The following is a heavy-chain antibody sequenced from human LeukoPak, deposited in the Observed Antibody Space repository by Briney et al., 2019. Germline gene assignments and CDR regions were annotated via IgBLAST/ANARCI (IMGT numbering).Heavy chain of an antibody. CDR1: GYTFTGYY. Sequence: ASVKVSCKASGYTFTGYYMHWVRQAPGQGLEWMGWINPNSGGTNYAQKFQGWVTMTRDTSISTAYMELSRLRSDDTAVYYCARGAVAATSYYYMDVWGKGTTVTVSS. CDR3: ARGAVAATSYYYMDV. D-gene: IGHD6-19*01. V-gene: IGHV1-2*04. J-gene: IGHJ6*03. CDR2: INPNSGGT.